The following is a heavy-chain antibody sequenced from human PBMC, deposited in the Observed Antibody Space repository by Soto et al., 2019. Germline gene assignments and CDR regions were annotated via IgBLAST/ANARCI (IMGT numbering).Heavy chain of an antibody. CDR3: ASSGAPRYSSGWSQHYYYYYGMDV. J-gene: IGHJ6*02. Sequence: QVQLVQSGAEVKKPGASVKVSCKASGYTFTSYGISWVRQAPGQGLEWLAWISACTGNTNYAQKRQGRVTMTTDTSTSPAYMELRSLRSEDTAVYYCASSGAPRYSSGWSQHYYYYYGMDVWGQGTTVTLSS. D-gene: IGHD6-19*01. V-gene: IGHV1-18*01. CDR2: ISACTGNT. CDR1: GYTFTSYG.